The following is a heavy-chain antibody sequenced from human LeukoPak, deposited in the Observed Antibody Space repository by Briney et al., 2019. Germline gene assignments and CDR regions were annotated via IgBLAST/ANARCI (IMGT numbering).Heavy chain of an antibody. CDR1: GFTFSSYA. Sequence: GGSLRLSCAASGFTFSSYAMSWVRQAPGKGLEWVSAISGSGGSTYYAESVKGRFTISRDNSKNTLYLQMNSLRAEDTAVYYCAKDYRDGHDYGDYWGQGTLVTVSS. CDR2: ISGSGGST. J-gene: IGHJ4*02. V-gene: IGHV3-23*01. D-gene: IGHD3-16*02. CDR3: AKDYRDGHDYGDY.